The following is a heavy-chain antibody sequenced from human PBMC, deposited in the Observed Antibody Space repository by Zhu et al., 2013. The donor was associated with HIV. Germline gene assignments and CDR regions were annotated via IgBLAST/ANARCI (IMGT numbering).Heavy chain of an antibody. CDR3: ARVRSSSSLHYYGMDV. V-gene: IGHV1-2*02. D-gene: IGHD6-13*01. CDR1: GYTFSVHY. CDR2: VSPYNGKA. J-gene: IGHJ6*02. Sequence: QVQLVQSGADLKEPGASVKVSCKASGYTFSVHYIHWVRQAPGQGLEWMGWVSPYNGKAVYAKRFQGRITMTTDTSTTTAYMELNGLTSDDTAVYYCARVRSSSSLHYYGMDVWGQGTAITVTS.